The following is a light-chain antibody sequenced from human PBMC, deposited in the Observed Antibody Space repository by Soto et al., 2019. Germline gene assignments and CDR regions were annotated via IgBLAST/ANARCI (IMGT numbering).Light chain of an antibody. CDR1: LSIISW. CDR3: QQYNSYSGT. CDR2: DAS. V-gene: IGKV1-5*01. Sequence: DIQMTQSPSTLSASVRDRDTITCRASLSIISWLAWYQQKLGKAPKLLIYDASSLESGVSSRFSGSGSGTEFTLTISSLQPDDFATYYCQQYNSYSGTVGQGTKVDIK. J-gene: IGKJ1*01.